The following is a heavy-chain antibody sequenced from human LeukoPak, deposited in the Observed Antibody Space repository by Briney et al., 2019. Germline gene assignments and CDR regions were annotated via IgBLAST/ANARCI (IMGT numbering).Heavy chain of an antibody. V-gene: IGHV4-34*01. CDR1: GGSFSGYY. J-gene: IGHJ6*04. D-gene: IGHD4-17*01. Sequence: SETLSLTCAVYGGSFSGYYWSWIRQPPGKGLEWIGEINHSGSTNYNPSLKSRVTISVDTSKNQFSLKLCSVTAADTAVYYCARESVTTPGPYYGMDVWGKGTTVTVSS. CDR2: INHSGST. CDR3: ARESVTTPGPYYGMDV.